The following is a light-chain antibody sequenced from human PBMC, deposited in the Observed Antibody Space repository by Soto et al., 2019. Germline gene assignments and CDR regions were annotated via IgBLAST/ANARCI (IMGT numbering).Light chain of an antibody. Sequence: EILLTQSPATLSLSPGERATLSCKASQSVSSFFAWYQQSPGQAPRLLIYDASNRATGIPARFSGSGSGTDFTLTISSLEPEDFAVYYCQQRSNWPLLTFGRGNKVEIK. V-gene: IGKV3-11*01. J-gene: IGKJ4*01. CDR2: DAS. CDR3: QQRSNWPLLT. CDR1: QSVSSF.